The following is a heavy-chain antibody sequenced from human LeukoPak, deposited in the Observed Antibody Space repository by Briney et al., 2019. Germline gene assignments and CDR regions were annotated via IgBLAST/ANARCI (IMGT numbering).Heavy chain of an antibody. CDR1: GYTFTIYD. Sequence: SVKVSFNASGYTFTIYDINWVRQASGQGLEWMGWMNPNSGGTNYAQKFQGRVTMTRDTSISTAYMELSRLRSDDTAVYYCAREEAAAGTYWFDPWGQGTLVTVSS. V-gene: IGHV1-2*02. CDR3: AREEAAAGTYWFDP. J-gene: IGHJ5*02. D-gene: IGHD6-13*01. CDR2: MNPNSGGT.